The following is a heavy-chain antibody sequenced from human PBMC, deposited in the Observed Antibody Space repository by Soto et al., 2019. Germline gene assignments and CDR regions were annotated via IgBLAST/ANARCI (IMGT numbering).Heavy chain of an antibody. CDR3: ARVPDR. Sequence: SETLSLTCAVSGRSISRGGYSWSWIRQPPGKGLEWIGYIYHSGSTYYNPSLKSRVTISVDRSKNQFSLKLSSVTAADTAVYYCARVPDRWGQGTLVTV. V-gene: IGHV4-30-2*01. CDR1: GRSISRGGYS. J-gene: IGHJ5*02. D-gene: IGHD2-2*01. CDR2: IYHSGST.